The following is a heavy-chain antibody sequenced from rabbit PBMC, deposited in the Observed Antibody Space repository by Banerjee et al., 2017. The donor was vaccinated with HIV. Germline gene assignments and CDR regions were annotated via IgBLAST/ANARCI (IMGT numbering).Heavy chain of an antibody. CDR2: IYPDYGTT. V-gene: IGHV1S47*01. J-gene: IGHJ4*01. Sequence: QEQLVESGGGLVTLGGSLKLSCKASGIDFSTYGISWVRQAPGKGLEWIAYIYPDYGTTDYASWAKGRFTISLDNAQNTVFLQMTSLTAADTATYFCAREGVYPHGDAGHAYTSFNLWGQGTLVTVS. CDR3: AREGVYPHGDAGHAYTSFNL. D-gene: IGHD6-1*01. CDR1: GIDFSTYG.